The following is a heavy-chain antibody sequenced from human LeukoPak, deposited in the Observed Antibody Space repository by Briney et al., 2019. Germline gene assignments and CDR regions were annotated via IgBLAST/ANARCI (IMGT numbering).Heavy chain of an antibody. Sequence: GGSLRLSCAASGFTFSSYAMLWVRQAPGKGREYLSAISSNGGSTYYANSVKGRFTISRDNSKNTLYLQMGSLRAEDMAVYYCASLGYCSSTSCKPRDAFDIWGQGTMVTVSS. CDR3: ASLGYCSSTSCKPRDAFDI. J-gene: IGHJ3*02. D-gene: IGHD2-2*01. CDR1: GFTFSSYA. V-gene: IGHV3-64*01. CDR2: ISSNGGST.